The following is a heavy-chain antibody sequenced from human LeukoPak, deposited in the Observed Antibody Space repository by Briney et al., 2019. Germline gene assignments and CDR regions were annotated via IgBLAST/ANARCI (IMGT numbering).Heavy chain of an antibody. CDR2: ISYSGST. CDR1: GGSISSYSYY. J-gene: IGHJ4*02. D-gene: IGHD3-22*01. V-gene: IGHV4-39*07. Sequence: SETLSLTCTVSGGSISSYSYYWGWIRQPPGKGLEWIGSISYSGSTYYNSSLKSRVTILLDTSKNQFSLKLSSVTAADTAVYYCARVTGDSSGYYYLDYWGQGTLVTVSS. CDR3: ARVTGDSSGYYYLDY.